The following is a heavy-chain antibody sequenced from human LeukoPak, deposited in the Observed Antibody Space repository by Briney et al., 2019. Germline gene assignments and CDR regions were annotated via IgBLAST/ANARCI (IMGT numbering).Heavy chain of an antibody. D-gene: IGHD5-12*01. CDR3: ARGLSGGYSGYGSYYYYMDV. J-gene: IGHJ6*03. CDR1: GYTFTSYD. V-gene: IGHV1-8*01. CDR2: MNPNSGNT. Sequence: ASVKVSCKASGYTFTSYDINWVRQAPGQGLEWMGWMNPNSGNTGYAQKFQGRVTMTRNTSISTAYMELSSLRSEDTAVYYCARGLSGGYSGYGSYYYYMDVWGKGTTVTISS.